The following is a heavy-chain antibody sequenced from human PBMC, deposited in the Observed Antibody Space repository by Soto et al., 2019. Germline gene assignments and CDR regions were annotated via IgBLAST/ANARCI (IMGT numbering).Heavy chain of an antibody. CDR1: GFTVYTNY. V-gene: IGHV3-53*01. CDR2: IYGGGAT. D-gene: IGHD5-18*01. J-gene: IGHJ4*02. Sequence: EVQLVESGGGLIQPGGSLRLFCAASGFTVYTNYMSWVRQAPGKGLEWVSVIYGGGATYYADSVKGRFTISRDNSKNTLYLQMNSLRAEDTAVYYCAPPARGTAMLTPYWGQGTLVTVSS. CDR3: APPARGTAMLTPY.